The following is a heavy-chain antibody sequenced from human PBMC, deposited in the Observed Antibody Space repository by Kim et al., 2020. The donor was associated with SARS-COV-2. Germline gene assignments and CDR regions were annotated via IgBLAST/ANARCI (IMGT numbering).Heavy chain of an antibody. V-gene: IGHV1-69*01. Sequence: AQKFQGRVTITADESTSTAYMELSSLRSEDTAVYYCARGDSSGWSYYFDYWGQGTLVTVSS. J-gene: IGHJ4*02. CDR3: ARGDSSGWSYYFDY. D-gene: IGHD6-19*01.